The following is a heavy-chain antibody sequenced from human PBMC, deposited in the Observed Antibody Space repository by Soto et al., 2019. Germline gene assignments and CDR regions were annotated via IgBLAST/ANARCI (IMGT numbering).Heavy chain of an antibody. D-gene: IGHD1-1*01. CDR3: ARVVVPTTATPSNWFAP. CDR2: INPGGGST. Sequence: ASVKVSCKASGYTFTTYYMHWVRQAPGQGLEWMGIINPGGGSTNYAQRFQGRVTMTSDTSTSTVYMELSSLRADDTAVYYCARVVVPTTATPSNWFAPRGQRTMVIASS. CDR1: GYTFTTYY. J-gene: IGHJ5*02. V-gene: IGHV1-46*01.